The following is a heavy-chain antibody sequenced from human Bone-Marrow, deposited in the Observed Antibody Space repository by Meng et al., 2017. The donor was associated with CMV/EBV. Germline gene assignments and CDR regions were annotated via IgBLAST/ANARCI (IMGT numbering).Heavy chain of an antibody. D-gene: IGHD2-2*01. CDR1: GFTFSSNN. CDR3: ARDSSTSLNYHYGLDV. Sequence: SCAASGFTFSSNNMHWVRQPPGKGPEWVALISYGGINTYYADSVKGRFTISRDSSNKMLYLQMNGLRVEDTAVYYCARDSSTSLNYHYGLDVWGRGTTVTVSS. J-gene: IGHJ6*02. V-gene: IGHV3-30*03. CDR2: ISYGGINT.